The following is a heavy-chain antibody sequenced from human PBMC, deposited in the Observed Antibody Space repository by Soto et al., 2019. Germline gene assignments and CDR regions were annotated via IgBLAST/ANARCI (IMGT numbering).Heavy chain of an antibody. CDR3: AGTSRGVTSYYCYMDV. D-gene: IGHD2-2*01. Sequence: GASVKVSCKASGYTFTSYYMRWVRQAPGQGLEWMGIINPSGGSTSYAQKFQGRVTMTRDTSTSTVYMELSSLRSEDTAVYYCAGTSRGVTSYYCYMDVWGKGTTVTVSS. CDR1: GYTFTSYY. CDR2: INPSGGST. J-gene: IGHJ6*03. V-gene: IGHV1-46*03.